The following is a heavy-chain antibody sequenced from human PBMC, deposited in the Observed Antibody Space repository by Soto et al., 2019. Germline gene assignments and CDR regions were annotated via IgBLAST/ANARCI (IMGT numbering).Heavy chain of an antibody. D-gene: IGHD4-17*01. CDR1: GFTFSSYS. J-gene: IGHJ6*03. V-gene: IGHV3-21*01. Sequence: EVQLVESGGGLVKPGGSLRLSCAASGFTFSSYSMNWVRQAPGKGLEWVSSISSSSSYIYYADSVKGRFTISRDNAKHSLYLQMNSMRAEDTAVYYCPSDDYFVKFPGIYYYYMDVWGKGTTVTVSS. CDR2: ISSSSSYI. CDR3: PSDDYFVKFPGIYYYYMDV.